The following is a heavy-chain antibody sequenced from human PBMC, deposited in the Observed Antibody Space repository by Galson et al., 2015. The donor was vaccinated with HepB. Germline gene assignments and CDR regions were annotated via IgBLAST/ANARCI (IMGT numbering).Heavy chain of an antibody. CDR1: GFTFSSYS. D-gene: IGHD6-13*01. Sequence: SLRLSCAASGFTFSSYSMNWVRQAPGKGLEWVSYISSSSSTIYYADSVKGRFTISRDNAKNSLYLQMNSLRDEDTAVYYCARAADWYSSSWYADYWGQGTLVTVSS. V-gene: IGHV3-48*02. J-gene: IGHJ4*02. CDR2: ISSSSSTI. CDR3: ARAADWYSSSWYADY.